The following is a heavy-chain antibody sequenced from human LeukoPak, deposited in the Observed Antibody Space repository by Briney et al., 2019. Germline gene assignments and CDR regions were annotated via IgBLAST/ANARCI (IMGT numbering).Heavy chain of an antibody. V-gene: IGHV4-59*01. CDR3: ARHRYGGNAHFDS. CDR1: GGSIRSYY. CDR2: VYNSGRT. J-gene: IGHJ4*02. Sequence: SETPSLTCSVSGGSIRSYYWSWIRHPPGKGLEWIGYVYNSGRTSSDYNPSLKSRVTISMDTSRKDFSLRLTSVTSADTAVYYCARHRYGGNAHFDSWGQGTLVTVSS. D-gene: IGHD4-23*01.